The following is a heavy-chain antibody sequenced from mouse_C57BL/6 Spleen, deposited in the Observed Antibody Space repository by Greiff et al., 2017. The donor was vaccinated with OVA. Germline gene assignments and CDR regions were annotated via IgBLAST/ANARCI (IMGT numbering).Heavy chain of an antibody. Sequence: EVKLQESGPGLVKPSQSLSLTCSVTGYSITSGYYWNWIRQFPGNKLEWMGYISYDGSNNYNPSLKNRISITRDTSKNQFFLKLNSVTTEDTATYYCARGGSYDGYPGDYWGQGTSVTVSS. CDR1: GYSITSGYY. J-gene: IGHJ4*01. V-gene: IGHV3-6*01. D-gene: IGHD2-3*01. CDR2: ISYDGSN. CDR3: ARGGSYDGYPGDY.